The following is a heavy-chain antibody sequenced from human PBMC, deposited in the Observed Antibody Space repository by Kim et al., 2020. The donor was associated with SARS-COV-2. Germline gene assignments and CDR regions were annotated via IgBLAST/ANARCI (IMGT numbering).Heavy chain of an antibody. D-gene: IGHD3-10*01. J-gene: IGHJ4*02. CDR1: GFTFSSYG. V-gene: IGHV3-30*18. Sequence: GGSLRLSCAASGFTFSSYGMHWVRQAPGKGLEWVAVISYDGSNKYYADSVKGRFTISRDNSKNTLYLQMNSLRAEDTAVYYCAKIPAGWGQGTLVTVSS. CDR3: AKIPAG. CDR2: ISYDGSNK.